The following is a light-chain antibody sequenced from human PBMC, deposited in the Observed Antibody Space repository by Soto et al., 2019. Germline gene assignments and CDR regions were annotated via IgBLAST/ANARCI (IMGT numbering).Light chain of an antibody. J-gene: IGKJ1*01. V-gene: IGKV2-28*01. CDR3: MQGLQTRT. Sequence: DIVMTQTPLSLPVTPGEPASISCGSSESLLNTNGYNYVDWYLQKPGQSPQLLIFLGSSRASGVPDRLIGSGSGTDFTLQISRVEAEDVGVYYCMQGLQTRTFGQGSKVDI. CDR1: ESLLNTNGYNY. CDR2: LGS.